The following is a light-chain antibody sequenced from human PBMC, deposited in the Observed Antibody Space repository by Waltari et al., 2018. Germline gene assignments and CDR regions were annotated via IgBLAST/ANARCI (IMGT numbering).Light chain of an antibody. CDR2: WAS. CDR3: QQCYTFPYT. J-gene: IGKJ2*01. CDR1: QSVVFSSNNKKY. Sequence: DIVLTQSPDSLAVSLAERATIHCQSSQSVVFSSNNKKYLAWYQQKPGQPPKLLITWASTRESGVTDRFSGSGSETDFTLTISSLQAEDVAVYYCQQCYTFPYTFGQGTKLEIK. V-gene: IGKV4-1*01.